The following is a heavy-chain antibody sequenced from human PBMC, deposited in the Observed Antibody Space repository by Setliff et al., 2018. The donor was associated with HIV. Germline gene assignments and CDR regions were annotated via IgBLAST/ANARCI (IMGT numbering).Heavy chain of an antibody. CDR2: IYSRGNT. Sequence: SEPLSLTCTVPGGSISTSSYYWGWIRPPPGKGLGWIGSIYSRGNTYYSPSRKNRVSMSVDRSRNQFSLKLSSVTAADTAVYYCARLFQWMSYSFDIWGQGTMVTVSS. D-gene: IGHD5-12*01. CDR1: GGSISTSSYY. CDR3: ARLFQWMSYSFDI. J-gene: IGHJ3*02. V-gene: IGHV4-39*01.